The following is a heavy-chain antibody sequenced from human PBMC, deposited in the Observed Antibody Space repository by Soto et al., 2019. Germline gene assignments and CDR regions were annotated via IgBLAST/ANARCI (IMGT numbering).Heavy chain of an antibody. CDR2: VYYSGST. CDR3: ATSRRIAVAGTSPNGMDV. D-gene: IGHD6-19*01. J-gene: IGHJ6*02. Sequence: SQLLSVTRTVAGGSRVAGSYRRSWNRQPPGKGLEWIGYVYYSGSTNYNPSLKSRVTISVDTSKNQFYLKLSSVTAADTAVYYCATSRRIAVAGTSPNGMDVWGQGTTVTVTS. V-gene: IGHV4-61*01. CDR1: GGSRVAGSYR.